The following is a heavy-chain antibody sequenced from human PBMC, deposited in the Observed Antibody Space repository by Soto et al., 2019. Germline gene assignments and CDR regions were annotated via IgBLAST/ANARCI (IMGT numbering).Heavy chain of an antibody. CDR3: ARDHLDRYYYDSSGYYPPDY. J-gene: IGHJ4*02. V-gene: IGHV1-46*01. Sequence: ASVKVSCKASGYTFTSYYMHWVRQAPGQGLEWMGIINPTGGTTTYAPRFQGRVTMTRDTSTSTVYMELSSLTSEDTAVYYCARDHLDRYYYDSSGYYPPDYWGQGTLVTVSS. CDR1: GYTFTSYY. D-gene: IGHD3-22*01. CDR2: INPTGGTT.